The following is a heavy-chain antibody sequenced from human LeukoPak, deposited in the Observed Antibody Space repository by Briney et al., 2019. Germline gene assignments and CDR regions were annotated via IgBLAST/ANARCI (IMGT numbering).Heavy chain of an antibody. CDR1: VFTFSTYG. V-gene: IGHV3-30*02. Sequence: PGGSLRLSCAASVFTFSTYGFHWGRQAPGKGLEWVAFIPSDGSDNYYANSVKGRFTITRDNSKNTLYLQMNSLRSEDTAVYYCAKGLGDYDDFRLGYWGQGTLVTVSS. D-gene: IGHD4-17*01. CDR3: AKGLGDYDDFRLGY. J-gene: IGHJ4*02. CDR2: IPSDGSDN.